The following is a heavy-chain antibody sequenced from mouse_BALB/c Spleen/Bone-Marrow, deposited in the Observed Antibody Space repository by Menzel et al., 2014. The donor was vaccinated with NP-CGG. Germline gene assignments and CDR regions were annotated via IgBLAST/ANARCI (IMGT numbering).Heavy chain of an antibody. CDR2: INPGSGGT. CDR1: GYAFNNYL. CDR3: ARCLTGTSAMDY. V-gene: IGHV1-54*01. Sequence: QVQLQQSGAELVRPGTSVKVSCKASGYAFNNYLIEWVKQRPGQGLEWIGVINPGSGGTKYNEKFKGKATLTAHKSSSTAYMQLSSLTSDDSAVYFCARCLTGTSAMDYWGQGTSVTVSS. J-gene: IGHJ4*01. D-gene: IGHD4-1*01.